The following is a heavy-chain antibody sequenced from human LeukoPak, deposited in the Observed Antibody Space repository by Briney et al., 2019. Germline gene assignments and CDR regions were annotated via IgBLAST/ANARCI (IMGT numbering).Heavy chain of an antibody. CDR2: ISFDGSNK. Sequence: PGGSLRLSCAASGFTFSSSGMHWVRQAPGKGLEWVAIISFDGSNKYYADSVKGRFTISRDNSKNTLYLQMNSLRAEDTAVYYCAKDNDLGYGDCPDSWGQGTLVTVSS. D-gene: IGHD4-17*01. J-gene: IGHJ4*02. CDR3: AKDNDLGYGDCPDS. CDR1: GFTFSSSG. V-gene: IGHV3-30*18.